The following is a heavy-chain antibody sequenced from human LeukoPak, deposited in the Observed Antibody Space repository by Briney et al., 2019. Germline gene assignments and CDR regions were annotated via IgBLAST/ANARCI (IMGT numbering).Heavy chain of an antibody. CDR2: INPNSGGT. V-gene: IGHV1-2*02. CDR3: ARVSRWIQTYYFDY. Sequence: GASVKVSCKASGYTFTGYYMHWVRQAPGQGLEWMGWINPNSGGTNYAQKFQGRVTMTRDTSISTAYMELSRLRSDDTAVYYCARVSRWIQTYYFDYWGQGTLVTVSS. D-gene: IGHD5-18*01. CDR1: GYTFTGYY. J-gene: IGHJ4*02.